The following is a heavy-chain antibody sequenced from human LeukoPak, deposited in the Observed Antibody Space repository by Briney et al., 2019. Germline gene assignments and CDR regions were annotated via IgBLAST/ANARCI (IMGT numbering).Heavy chain of an antibody. Sequence: GGSLRLSCAASGFTVDSNYLSWVRQAPGKGLEWVSTIYTGGNTYYAASVKGRFTISGDFSKNTVFLHMNSLRAEDTAMYYCARGDDSGYYDYFDYWGQGALVTVSS. J-gene: IGHJ4*02. CDR1: GFTVDSNY. D-gene: IGHD3-22*01. CDR3: ARGDDSGYYDYFDY. V-gene: IGHV3-53*01. CDR2: IYTGGNT.